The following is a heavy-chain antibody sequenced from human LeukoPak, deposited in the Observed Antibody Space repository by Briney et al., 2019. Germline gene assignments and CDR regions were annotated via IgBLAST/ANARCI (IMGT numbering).Heavy chain of an antibody. Sequence: SETLSLTCTVSGGSISSSSYYWGWIRQPPGKGLEWIGSIYYSGSTYYNPSLKSRVTISVDTSKNQFSLKLSSVTAADTAVYYCAREGNTAMAYFDYWGQGTLVTVSS. J-gene: IGHJ4*02. CDR1: GGSISSSSYY. V-gene: IGHV4-39*07. CDR3: AREGNTAMAYFDY. CDR2: IYYSGST. D-gene: IGHD5-18*01.